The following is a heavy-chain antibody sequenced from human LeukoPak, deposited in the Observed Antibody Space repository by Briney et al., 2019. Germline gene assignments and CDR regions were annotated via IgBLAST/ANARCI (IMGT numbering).Heavy chain of an antibody. J-gene: IGHJ4*02. CDR2: ISGSGSST. Sequence: GGSLRLSCAPSGLTFSSYGMSWVRPAPGKGLEWISAISGSGSSTYYADSVKGRFTISRDNSKNTLYLQMNSLRAEDTAVYYCAKVGGYSYGRLLDYWGQGTLVTVSS. D-gene: IGHD5-18*01. CDR1: GLTFSSYG. V-gene: IGHV3-23*01. CDR3: AKVGGYSYGRLLDY.